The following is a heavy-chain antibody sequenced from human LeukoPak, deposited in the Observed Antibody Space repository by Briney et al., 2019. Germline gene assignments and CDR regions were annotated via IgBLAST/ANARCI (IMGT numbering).Heavy chain of an antibody. J-gene: IGHJ5*01. CDR1: GYTFTGYY. Sequence: ASVKVSCKASGYTFTGYYMHWVRQAPGQGLEWMGWINPNSGDTNYAQKLQGRVTMTRDTSISTAYMELSRLKSDDTAVYYCARVGYGDPDSWGQGTLVTVSS. CDR3: ARVGYGDPDS. D-gene: IGHD4-17*01. V-gene: IGHV1-2*02. CDR2: INPNSGDT.